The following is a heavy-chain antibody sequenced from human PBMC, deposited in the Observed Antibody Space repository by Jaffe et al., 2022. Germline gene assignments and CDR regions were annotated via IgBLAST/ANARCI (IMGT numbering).Heavy chain of an antibody. J-gene: IGHJ4*02. V-gene: IGHV3-30*18. Sequence: QVQLVESGGGVVQPGRSLRLSCAASGFTFSSYGMHWVRQAPGKGLEWVAVISYDGSNKYYADSVKGRFTISRDNSKNTLYLQMNSLRAEDTAVYYCAKDQGLGPPRVVVAEIDYWGQGTLVTVSS. D-gene: IGHD2-15*01. CDR3: AKDQGLGPPRVVVAEIDY. CDR2: ISYDGSNK. CDR1: GFTFSSYG.